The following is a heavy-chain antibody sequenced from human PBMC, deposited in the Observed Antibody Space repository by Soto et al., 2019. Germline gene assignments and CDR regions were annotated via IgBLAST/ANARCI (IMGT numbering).Heavy chain of an antibody. V-gene: IGHV1-18*04. D-gene: IGHD4-17*01. J-gene: IGHJ5*02. CDR1: DSTFTGYT. Sequence: QVHLVQSETEVKEPGASVTVSCKTSDSTFTGYTINWVRQAPGQGLEWLGWISSLNGNTNYARKYQGRLTMTTNTSATTAYMELRSLRSDDTAVYFCARGTVTSGRWFGPRGQGTLVTVSS. CDR3: ARGTVTSGRWFGP. CDR2: ISSLNGNT.